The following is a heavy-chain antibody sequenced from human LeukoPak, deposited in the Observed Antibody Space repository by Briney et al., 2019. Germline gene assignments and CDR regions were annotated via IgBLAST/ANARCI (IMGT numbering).Heavy chain of an antibody. D-gene: IGHD3-16*02. Sequence: PSETLSLTCAVYGGSFSGYYWSWIRQPPGKGLEWIGEINHSGSTNYNPSLKSRVTISVDTSKNQFSLKLSFVTAADTAVYYCARGPMITFGGVIVQDAFDIWGQGTMVTVSS. CDR2: INHSGST. CDR1: GGSFSGYY. J-gene: IGHJ3*02. V-gene: IGHV4-34*01. CDR3: ARGPMITFGGVIVQDAFDI.